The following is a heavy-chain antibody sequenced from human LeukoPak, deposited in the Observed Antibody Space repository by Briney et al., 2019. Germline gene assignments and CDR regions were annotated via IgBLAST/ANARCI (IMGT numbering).Heavy chain of an antibody. J-gene: IGHJ5*02. V-gene: IGHV1-24*01. CDR2: FDPEDGET. Sequence: ASVKVSCKVSGYTLTELSMHWVRQAPGKGLEWMGGFDPEDGETIYAQKFQGRVTMTEDTSTDTAYMELSSLRSEDTAVYYCATVQWLAAHHWFDPWGQGTLVTVSS. CDR1: GYTLTELS. CDR3: ATVQWLAAHHWFDP. D-gene: IGHD6-19*01.